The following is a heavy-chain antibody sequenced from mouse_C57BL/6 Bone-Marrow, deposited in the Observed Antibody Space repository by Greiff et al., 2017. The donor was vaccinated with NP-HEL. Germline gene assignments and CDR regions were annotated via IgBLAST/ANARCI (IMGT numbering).Heavy chain of an antibody. CDR2: IAPSDSYT. D-gene: IGHD3-2*02. CDR1: GYTFTSYW. V-gene: IGHV1-59*01. Sequence: QVQLQQPGAELVRPGTSVTLSCKASGYTFTSYWMHWVKQRPGQGLELIGVIAPSDSYTNYNQKFKGKATLTVDTSSSTACMQLSSLTSEDSAIYYCARRGTAQAWFAYWGQGTLVTVSA. CDR3: ARRGTAQAWFAY. J-gene: IGHJ3*01.